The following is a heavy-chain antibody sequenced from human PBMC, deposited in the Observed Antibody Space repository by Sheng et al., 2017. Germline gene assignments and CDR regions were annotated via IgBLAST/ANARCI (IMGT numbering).Heavy chain of an antibody. CDR1: GDSISSNSHY. J-gene: IGHJ4*02. Sequence: QLQLQESGPGLVKPSETLSLTCTVSGDSISSNSHYWGWIRQPPGKGLEWIGNLYYSGSTYYSPSLKSRVTISVDTSRHQFSLKLSSVTAADTAVYYCARVVATGTAGLRGYFDYWGQGILVTVSS. V-gene: IGHV4-39*07. D-gene: IGHD5-12*01. CDR2: LYYSGST. CDR3: ARVVATGTAGLRGYFDY.